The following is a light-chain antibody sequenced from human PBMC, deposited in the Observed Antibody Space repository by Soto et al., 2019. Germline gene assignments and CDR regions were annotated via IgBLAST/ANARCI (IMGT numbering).Light chain of an antibody. CDR3: HQYNFWPT. V-gene: IGKV3-15*01. CDR1: QSVSSN. J-gene: IGKJ1*01. Sequence: EIVMTQSPATLSVSPGERATLSCRASQSVSSNLAWYQQKPGQSPRLLIYGTSTRATGIPARFSGSGSGTEFTLTIGSLQSEDFAVYYCHQYNFWPTFGQGTKV. CDR2: GTS.